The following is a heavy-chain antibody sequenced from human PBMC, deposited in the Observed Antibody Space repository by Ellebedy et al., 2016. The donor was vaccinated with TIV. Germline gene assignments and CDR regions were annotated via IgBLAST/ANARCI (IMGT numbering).Heavy chain of an antibody. D-gene: IGHD3-10*01. CDR1: GFTFSSYS. V-gene: IGHV3-21*01. CDR2: ISSSSSYI. Sequence: GESLKISXAASGFTFSSYSMNWVRQAPGKGLEWVSSISSSSSYIYYADSVKGRFTISRDNAKNSLYLQMNSLRAEDTAVYYCASYYGSGRAIDYWGQGTLVTVSS. CDR3: ASYYGSGRAIDY. J-gene: IGHJ4*02.